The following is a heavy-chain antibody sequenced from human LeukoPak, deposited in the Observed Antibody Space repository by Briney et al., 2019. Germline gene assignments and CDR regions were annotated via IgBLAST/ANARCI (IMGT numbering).Heavy chain of an antibody. CDR3: ARSSLGIAVAGTSFDY. V-gene: IGHV4-4*02. CDR1: GGSISSSNW. CDR2: IYHSGSA. D-gene: IGHD6-19*01. Sequence: SGTLSLTCAVSGGSISSSNWWSWVRQPPGKGLEWIGEIYHSGSANYNPSLKSPVTISVDKSKNQFSLKLSSVTAADTAVYYCARSSLGIAVAGTSFDYWGQGTLVTVSS. J-gene: IGHJ4*02.